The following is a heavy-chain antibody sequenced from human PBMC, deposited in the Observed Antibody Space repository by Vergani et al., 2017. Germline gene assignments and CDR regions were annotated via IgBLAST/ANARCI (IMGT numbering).Heavy chain of an antibody. Sequence: EVQLVESGGGLVQPGRSLRLSCSASGFTLGDYAMHWVRQAPGKGLEWVSGISWNSGSIDYADSVKGRFTISRDNAKNSLYLQMNSLRGDDTAVYYCARETRDTPSSLDYWGQGTLVTVSS. CDR2: ISWNSGSI. D-gene: IGHD5-24*01. CDR3: ARETRDTPSSLDY. V-gene: IGHV3-9*01. J-gene: IGHJ4*02. CDR1: GFTLGDYA.